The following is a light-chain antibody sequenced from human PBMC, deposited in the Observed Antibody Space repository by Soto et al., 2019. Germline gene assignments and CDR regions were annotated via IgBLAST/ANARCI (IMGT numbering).Light chain of an antibody. Sequence: EIVLTQSPVTLSLSPGERATLSCRASQSVSSNSLAWFQQRPGQAPRLLIYGASTRATGIPDRFSGGGSGTDFTLTISRLEPEDFAVYFCQQYAGSPKTFGQGTKVDIK. CDR3: QQYAGSPKT. V-gene: IGKV3-20*01. CDR1: QSVSSNS. CDR2: GAS. J-gene: IGKJ1*01.